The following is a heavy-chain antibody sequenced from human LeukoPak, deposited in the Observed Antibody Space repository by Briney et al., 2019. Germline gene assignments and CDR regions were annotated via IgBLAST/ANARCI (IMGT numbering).Heavy chain of an antibody. V-gene: IGHV4-59*01. CDR3: ARDHGSGYASLDY. CDR1: GGSISSYY. CDR2: IYYSGST. Sequence: SETLSLTCTVSGGSISSYYWSWIRQPPGKGLEWIGYIYYSGSTNYNPSLKSRVTISVDTSKNQFSLKLSSVTAADTAVYYCARDHGSGYASLDYWGQGTLVTVSS. J-gene: IGHJ4*02. D-gene: IGHD5-12*01.